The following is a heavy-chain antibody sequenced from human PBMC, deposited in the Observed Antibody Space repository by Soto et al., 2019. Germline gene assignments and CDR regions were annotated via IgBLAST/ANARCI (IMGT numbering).Heavy chain of an antibody. CDR3: ARSAVAATDWFDP. CDR2: IYYSGST. Sequence: SETLSLTCTVSGGSISSYYWSWIRQPPGKGLEWIGYIYYSGSTNYNPSLKSRVTISVDTSKNQFSLKLSSVTAADTAVYYCARSAVAATDWFDPWGQGTLVTVSS. CDR1: GGSISSYY. J-gene: IGHJ5*02. V-gene: IGHV4-59*01. D-gene: IGHD6-19*01.